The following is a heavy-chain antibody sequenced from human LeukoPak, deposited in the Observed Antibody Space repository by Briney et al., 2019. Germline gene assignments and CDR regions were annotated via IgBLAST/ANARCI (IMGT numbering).Heavy chain of an antibody. Sequence: SETLSLTCTVSGGSISSYYWGWIRQPPGKGLEWIGSIYYSGSTYYNPSLKSRVTISVDTSKNQFSLKLSSVTAADTAVYYCARDRGFTSGSCLVKAFDIWGQGTMVTVSS. D-gene: IGHD1-26*01. V-gene: IGHV4-39*07. J-gene: IGHJ3*02. CDR2: IYYSGST. CDR3: ARDRGFTSGSCLVKAFDI. CDR1: GGSISSYY.